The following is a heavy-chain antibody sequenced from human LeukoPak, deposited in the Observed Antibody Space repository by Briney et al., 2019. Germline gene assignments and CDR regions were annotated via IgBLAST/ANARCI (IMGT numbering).Heavy chain of an antibody. V-gene: IGHV5-51*01. CDR2: VFPADSDT. CDR3: ARYDGGATADF. Sequence: GESLKISCKVSGYGLTNYWIAWVRQMPGKGLEWMGIVFPADSDTRYSPSFQGQVTISADKSINTAYLQWNSLKASDTAIYYCARYDGGATADFWGQGTLVTVSS. J-gene: IGHJ4*02. D-gene: IGHD1-26*01. CDR1: GYGLTNYW.